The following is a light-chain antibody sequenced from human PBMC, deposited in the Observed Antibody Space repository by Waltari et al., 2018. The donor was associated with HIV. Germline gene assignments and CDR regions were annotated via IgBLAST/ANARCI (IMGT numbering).Light chain of an antibody. Sequence: DSVMTQSPLSLPVTPGEPASISCWCSQSPLHSNGYNYLDWYLQKPGQSPQLLIYLGSNRASWVPDRFSCMVSGTDFTLKISSVDAEVVCVYYCMQALQTPYTFGQGTKLEIK. V-gene: IGKV2-28*01. CDR3: MQALQTPYT. CDR2: LGS. CDR1: QSPLHSNGYNY. J-gene: IGKJ2*01.